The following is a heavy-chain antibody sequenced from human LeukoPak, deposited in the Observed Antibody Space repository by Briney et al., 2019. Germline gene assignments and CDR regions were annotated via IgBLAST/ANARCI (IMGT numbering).Heavy chain of an antibody. CDR3: GRRTSYDTLTGYTYWYFDL. D-gene: IGHD3-9*01. CDR1: GGSISSYY. V-gene: IGHV4-59*01. J-gene: IGHJ2*01. CDR2: TSYSGST. Sequence: SETLSLTCTVSGGSISSYYWSWIRQPPGRGLEWIGYTSYSGSTDYNPSLRSRVTLPVDTSKNQLSLKLSSVTAADTAVYYCGRRTSYDTLTGYTYWYFDLWGRGTLVTVSS.